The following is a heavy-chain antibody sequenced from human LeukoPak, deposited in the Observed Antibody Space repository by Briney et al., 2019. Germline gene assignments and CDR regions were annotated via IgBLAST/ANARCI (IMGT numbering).Heavy chain of an antibody. V-gene: IGHV3-48*01. J-gene: IGHJ4*02. D-gene: IGHD3-22*01. CDR2: ITSDSNTI. CDR3: AKDSHSSGYI. Sequence: GGSLRLSCAASGFAFSTYAMNWVRQAPGKGLEWVSFITSDSNTIYYADSMKGRFTISRDNSKNTLYLQMNSLRAEDTAVYYCAKDSHSSGYIWGQGTLVTVSS. CDR1: GFAFSTYA.